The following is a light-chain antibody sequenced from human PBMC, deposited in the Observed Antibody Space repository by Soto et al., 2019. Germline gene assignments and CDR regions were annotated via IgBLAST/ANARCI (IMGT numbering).Light chain of an antibody. J-gene: IGKJ1*01. CDR3: QQYGTSPRT. Sequence: EIVLTPSPGTLSLSPGERATLPCRASQSVSRTYLAWYQQKPGQAPRLLIYGASSRATGIPDRFSGSGSGTDFTLTISRLEPEDFAVYYCQQYGTSPRTFGQGTKVDIK. CDR1: QSVSRTY. CDR2: GAS. V-gene: IGKV3-20*01.